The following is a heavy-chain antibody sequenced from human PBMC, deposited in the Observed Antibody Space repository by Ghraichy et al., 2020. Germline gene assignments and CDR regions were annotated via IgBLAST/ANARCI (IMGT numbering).Heavy chain of an antibody. J-gene: IGHJ6*02. CDR2: IKSKTDGGTT. CDR3: TTALYYYYGMDV. Sequence: GESLNISCAASGFTFSNAWMSWVRQAPGKGLEWVGRIKSKTDGGTTDYAAPVKGRFTISRDDSKNTLYLQMNSLKTEDTAVYYCTTALYYYYGMDVWGQGTTVTVSS. V-gene: IGHV3-15*01. CDR1: GFTFSNAW.